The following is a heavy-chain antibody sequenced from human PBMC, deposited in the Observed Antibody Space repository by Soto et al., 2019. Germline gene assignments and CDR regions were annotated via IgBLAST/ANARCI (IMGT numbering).Heavy chain of an antibody. V-gene: IGHV3-23*01. CDR3: AKSLKMATSFDY. J-gene: IGHJ4*02. CDR2: IDPIGVT. Sequence: EVQLLESGGNLVQPGGSLRLSCAASGFTFTTYTMSWVRQAPGRGPEWVSHIDPIGVTYYADSVKGRFTVSRDISKNTLFLQMNSLRAEDTAVYYCAKSLKMATSFDYWGQGTLVTVSS. CDR1: GFTFTTYT.